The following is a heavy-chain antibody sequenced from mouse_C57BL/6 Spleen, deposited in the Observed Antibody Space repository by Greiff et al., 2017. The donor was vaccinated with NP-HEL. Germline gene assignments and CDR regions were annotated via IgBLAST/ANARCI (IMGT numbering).Heavy chain of an antibody. CDR2: IWSDGST. Sequence: VKLVESGPGLVAPSQSLSITCTVSGFSLTSYGVHWVRQPPGKGLEWLVVIWSDGSTTYNSALKSRLSISKDNSKSQVFLKMNSLQTDDTAMYYCARHSDYDGYAMDYWGQGTSVTVSS. V-gene: IGHV2-6-1*01. D-gene: IGHD2-4*01. J-gene: IGHJ4*01. CDR1: GFSLTSYG. CDR3: ARHSDYDGYAMDY.